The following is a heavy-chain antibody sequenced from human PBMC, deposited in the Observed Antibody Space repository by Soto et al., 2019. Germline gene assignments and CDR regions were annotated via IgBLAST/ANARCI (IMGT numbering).Heavy chain of an antibody. J-gene: IGHJ6*02. CDR3: AKIGSGSRYGMDV. Sequence: GGSLRLSCAASGFTFSSYGMHWVRQAPGKGLEWVAVISYDGSNKYYADSVKGGFTISRDNSKNTLYLQMNSLRAEDTAVYYCAKIGSGSRYGMDVWGQGTTVTVSS. CDR1: GFTFSSYG. CDR2: ISYDGSNK. V-gene: IGHV3-30*18. D-gene: IGHD3-10*01.